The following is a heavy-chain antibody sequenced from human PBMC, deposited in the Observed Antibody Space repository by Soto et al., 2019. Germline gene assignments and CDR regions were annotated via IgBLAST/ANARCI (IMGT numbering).Heavy chain of an antibody. Sequence: QVQLVESGGGVVQPGRSLRLSCAASGFTFSSYVMHWVRQAPGKGLEWVAIISYDGNNKYYADSVKGRFTISRDNSKNTLYQQMNSLRAEDTAVYYCARAGCDGGSCYTLVGLRYGMDVWGQGTTVTVSS. CDR1: GFTFSSYV. D-gene: IGHD2-15*01. V-gene: IGHV3-30-3*01. CDR3: ARAGCDGGSCYTLVGLRYGMDV. J-gene: IGHJ6*02. CDR2: ISYDGNNK.